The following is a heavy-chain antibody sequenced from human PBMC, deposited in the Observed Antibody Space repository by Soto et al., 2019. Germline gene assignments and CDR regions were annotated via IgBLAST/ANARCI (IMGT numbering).Heavy chain of an antibody. J-gene: IGHJ5*02. V-gene: IGHV3-74*01. CDR2: INGDGSTT. Sequence: EALLVESGGGLVQPRGSLRLSCAASGFNFNFYWMHWVRQAPGKGLVWVSRINGDGSTTDYADSVKGRFTISRDNAKNTLFLQMESLRVEDTAVYYCVRDSPTNLEDADTVASWFDPWGQGTLVTVSS. D-gene: IGHD5-12*01. CDR1: GFNFNFYW. CDR3: VRDSPTNLEDADTVASWFDP.